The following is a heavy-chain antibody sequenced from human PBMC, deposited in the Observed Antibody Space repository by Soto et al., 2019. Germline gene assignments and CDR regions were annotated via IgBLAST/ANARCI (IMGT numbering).Heavy chain of an antibody. D-gene: IGHD6-13*01. V-gene: IGHV1-2*02. CDR2: INPNSGGT. CDR3: ARSIEYSSSWYFDY. J-gene: IGHJ4*02. CDR1: GYTFTVYY. Sequence: ASVKVSCKSYGYTFTVYYMHCVRQSPGQGLEWMGWINPNSGGTNYAQKFQGRVTMTRDTSISTAYMELSRLRSDDTAVYYCARSIEYSSSWYFDYWGQGTLVTGSS.